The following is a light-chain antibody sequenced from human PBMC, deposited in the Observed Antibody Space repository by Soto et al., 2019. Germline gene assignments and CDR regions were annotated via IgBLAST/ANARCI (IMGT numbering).Light chain of an antibody. CDR3: CSYAGSGTWV. J-gene: IGLJ3*02. CDR2: EGS. CDR1: SSNVGSFNL. V-gene: IGLV2-23*01. Sequence: QSALTQPASVSGSPGQSITISCTGTSSNVGSFNLVSWYQHHPDKAPKLMIYEGSRRPSGVSNRFSGSRSGNTASLTISGLQAEDEADYYCCSYAGSGTWVFGGGTTLTVL.